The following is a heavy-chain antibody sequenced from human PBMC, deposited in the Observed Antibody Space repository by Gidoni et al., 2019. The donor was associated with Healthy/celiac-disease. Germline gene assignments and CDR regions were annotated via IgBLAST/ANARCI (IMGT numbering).Heavy chain of an antibody. CDR3: ARSMWCSSTSCYTALDY. V-gene: IGHV3-21*01. D-gene: IGHD2-2*02. CDR1: GFTFSSYR. CDR2: ISSSSSYI. J-gene: IGHJ4*02. Sequence: EVQLVESGGGLVKPGGSLRLSCAASGFTFSSYRMNWVRQAPGKGLEWVSSISSSSSYIYYADSGKGRFTISRDNAKNSLYLQMNSLRAEDTAVYYCARSMWCSSTSCYTALDYWGQGTLVTVSS.